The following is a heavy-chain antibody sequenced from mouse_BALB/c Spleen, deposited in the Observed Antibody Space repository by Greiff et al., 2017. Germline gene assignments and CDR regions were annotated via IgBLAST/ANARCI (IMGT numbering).Heavy chain of an antibody. Sequence: QVQLQQSGAELVKPGASVKLSCKASGYTFTSYYMYWVKQRPGQGLEWIGEINPSNGGTNFNEKFKSKATLTVDKSSSTAYMQLSSLTSEDSAVYYCTYYGSSYGFAYWGQGTLVTVSA. CDR3: TYYGSSYGFAY. CDR1: GYTFTSYY. V-gene: IGHV1S16*01. J-gene: IGHJ3*01. CDR2: INPSNGGT. D-gene: IGHD1-1*01.